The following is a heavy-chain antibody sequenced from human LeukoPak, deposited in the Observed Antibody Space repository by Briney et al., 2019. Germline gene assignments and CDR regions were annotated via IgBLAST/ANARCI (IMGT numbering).Heavy chain of an antibody. V-gene: IGHV3-30*02. CDR2: IRYDGSNK. J-gene: IGHJ4*02. D-gene: IGHD4-17*01. CDR3: AREQYGEHYFDY. CDR1: GFTFSSYG. Sequence: GGSLRLSCAASGFTFSSYGMHWVRQAPGKGLEWVAFIRYDGSNKYYADSVKGRFTISRDNSKNTLYLQMNSLRAEDTAVYYCAREQYGEHYFDYWGQGTLVTVSS.